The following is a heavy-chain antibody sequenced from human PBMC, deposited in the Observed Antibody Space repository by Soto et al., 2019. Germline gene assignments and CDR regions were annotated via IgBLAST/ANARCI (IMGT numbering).Heavy chain of an antibody. J-gene: IGHJ3*02. V-gene: IGHV2-5*02. CDR2: IYWDDDK. CDR1: GFSLSTSGVG. CDR3: AHRIALAATRAFDI. Sequence: QITLKESGPTLVKPTQTLTLTCTFSGFSLSTSGVGVGWVRQPPGKALEWLALIYWDDDKRYSPSLKSRLTITKDNSKNQVVLTMTNMDPVDTATYYCAHRIALAATRAFDIWGQGTMVTVSS. D-gene: IGHD6-19*01.